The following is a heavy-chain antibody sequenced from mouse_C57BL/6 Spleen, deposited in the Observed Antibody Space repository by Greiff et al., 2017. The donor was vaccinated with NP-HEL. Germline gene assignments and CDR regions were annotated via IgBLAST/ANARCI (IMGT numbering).Heavy chain of an antibody. CDR2: INPNYGTT. V-gene: IGHV1-39*01. CDR3: APSSNLAGFAY. CDR1: GYSFTDYN. J-gene: IGHJ3*01. Sequence: EVKLMESGPELVKPGASVKISCKASGYSFTDYNMNWVKQSNGKSLEWIGEINPNYGTTSYNQKFKGKATLTVDQSSSTAYMQLNSLTSEDSAVYYCAPSSNLAGFAYWGQGTLVTVSA. D-gene: IGHD2-5*01.